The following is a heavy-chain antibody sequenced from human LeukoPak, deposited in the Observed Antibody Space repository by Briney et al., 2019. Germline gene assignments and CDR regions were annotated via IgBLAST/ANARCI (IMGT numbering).Heavy chain of an antibody. CDR3: ARVVVTGAFSSWFDP. D-gene: IGHD2-15*01. V-gene: IGHV4-39*01. CDR1: GGSISNSDYL. CDR2: LHHTGSA. Sequence: PSETLSLTCTVSGGSISNSDYLWGWVRQAPGKGLEWIGSLHHTGSAFYHPSLKSRAPVSADTSRNQFSLKLTSATAADTSVYFCARVVVTGAFSSWFDPWGQGILVSVSS. J-gene: IGHJ5*02.